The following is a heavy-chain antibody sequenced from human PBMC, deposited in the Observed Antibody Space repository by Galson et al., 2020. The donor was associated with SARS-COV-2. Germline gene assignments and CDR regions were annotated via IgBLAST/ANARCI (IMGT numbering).Heavy chain of an antibody. D-gene: IGHD3-3*01. CDR3: ARHAFGHTIFGVVGRNYFDY. CDR2: IYYSGST. CDR1: GGSISSYY. Sequence: SETLSLTCTVSGGSISSYYWSWIRQPPGKGLEWIGYIYYSGSTNYNPSLKSRVTISVDTSKNQFSLKLSSVTAADTAVYYCARHAFGHTIFGVVGRNYFDYWGQGTLVTVSS. J-gene: IGHJ4*02. V-gene: IGHV4-59*08.